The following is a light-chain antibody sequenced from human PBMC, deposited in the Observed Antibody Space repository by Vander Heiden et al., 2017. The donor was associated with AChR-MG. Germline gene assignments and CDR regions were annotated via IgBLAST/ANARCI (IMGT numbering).Light chain of an antibody. CDR1: QTIDSH. CDR3: QQSDSHPHT. V-gene: IGKV1-39*01. J-gene: IGKJ2*01. CDR2: AAS. Sequence: DIQMTQSPSSLSASVRDSVTITCRPSQTIDSHLNWYQQTPGKAPRLLIYAASFLQSGVPSRFSGSGSGTEFRLTITDLQPEDFATYYCQQSDSHPHTFGLGTRLEI.